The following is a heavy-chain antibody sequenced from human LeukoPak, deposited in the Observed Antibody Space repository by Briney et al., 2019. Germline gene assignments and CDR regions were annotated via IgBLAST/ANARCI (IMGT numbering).Heavy chain of an antibody. J-gene: IGHJ4*02. V-gene: IGHV3-15*01. Sequence: GGSLRLSCAAFGFTFNNFWMSWVRQAPGKGLEWIGRIKSQTDGGTADYAAPVKGRFTISRDDSKTTLFLQMNSLKTEDTAMYYCATDLLDYCGRGTLVTVSS. CDR2: IKSQTDGGTA. CDR3: ATDLLDY. CDR1: GFTFNNFW.